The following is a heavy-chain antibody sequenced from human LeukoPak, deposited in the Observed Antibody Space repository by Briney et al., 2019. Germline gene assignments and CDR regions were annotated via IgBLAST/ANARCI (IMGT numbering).Heavy chain of an antibody. Sequence: SETLSLTCTVSGGSISSSSYYWGWIRQPPGKGLEWIGSIYYSGSTYYNPSLKSRVTISVDTSKNQFSLKLSSVTAADTAVYYCASGVYYGSGSYSWATYWGQGTLVTVSS. D-gene: IGHD3-10*01. CDR3: ASGVYYGSGSYSWATY. V-gene: IGHV4-39*01. J-gene: IGHJ4*02. CDR2: IYYSGST. CDR1: GGSISSSSYY.